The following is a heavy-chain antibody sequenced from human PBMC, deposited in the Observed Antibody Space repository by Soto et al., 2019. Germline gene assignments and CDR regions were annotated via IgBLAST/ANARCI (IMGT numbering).Heavy chain of an antibody. J-gene: IGHJ4*02. CDR1: GGTFSSYT. V-gene: IGHV1-69*08. CDR3: ARDLRLAVAAPGH. Sequence: QVQLVQSGAEVKKPGSSVKVSCKASGGTFSSYTISWVRQAPGQGLEWMGRIIPILGIANYAQKFQGRVTITADKSTSTAYMELSSLRSEDTAVYYCARDLRLAVAAPGHWGQGTLVTVSS. CDR2: IIPILGIA. D-gene: IGHD6-19*01.